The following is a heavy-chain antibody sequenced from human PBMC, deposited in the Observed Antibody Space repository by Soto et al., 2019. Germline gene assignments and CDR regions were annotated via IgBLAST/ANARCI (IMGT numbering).Heavy chain of an antibody. CDR3: AKDLFSAGYCSGGSCYAIKRGDEYFQH. CDR1: GFTFSSYA. V-gene: IGHV3-23*01. Sequence: GGSLRLSCAASGFTFSSYAMSWVRQAPGKGLEWVSAISGSGGSTYYADSVKGRFTISRDNSKNTLYLQMNSLRAEDTAVYYCAKDLFSAGYCSGGSCYAIKRGDEYFQHWGQGTLVTVSS. D-gene: IGHD2-15*01. J-gene: IGHJ1*01. CDR2: ISGSGGST.